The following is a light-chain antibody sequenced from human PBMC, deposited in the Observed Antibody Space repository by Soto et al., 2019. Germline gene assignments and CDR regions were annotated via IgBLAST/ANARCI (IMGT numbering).Light chain of an antibody. CDR2: GTS. Sequence: ENVLTQSPGTLSLSPGERATLSCRASQSIGSSYLAWYQQKPGHAPRLIIYGTSNRATGIPDRFSGSGSGTGFTLTISRLEPEDVAVYSCQQFGSSRLTVGQGTKVEIK. J-gene: IGKJ1*01. CDR3: QQFGSSRLT. V-gene: IGKV3-20*01. CDR1: QSIGSSY.